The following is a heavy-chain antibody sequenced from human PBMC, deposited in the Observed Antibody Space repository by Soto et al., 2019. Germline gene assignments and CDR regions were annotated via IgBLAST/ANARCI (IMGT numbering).Heavy chain of an antibody. CDR3: ARDPNDYSSSSGAFDI. CDR1: GGTFSSYT. CDR2: IIPILGIA. J-gene: IGHJ3*02. V-gene: IGHV1-69*08. D-gene: IGHD6-6*01. Sequence: QVQLVQSGAEVKKPGSSVKVSCKASGGTFSSYTISWVRQAPGQGLEWMGRIIPILGIANYAQKFQGRVTIAADKSTSTANMELSSLRSEDTAVYYCARDPNDYSSSSGAFDIWGQGTMVTVSS.